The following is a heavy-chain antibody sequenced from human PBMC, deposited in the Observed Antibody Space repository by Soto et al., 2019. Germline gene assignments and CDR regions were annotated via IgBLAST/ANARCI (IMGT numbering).Heavy chain of an antibody. D-gene: IGHD4-17*01. V-gene: IGHV3-48*02. CDR3: ARGAGYGDYGGY. CDR2: IGGSGNTI. Sequence: EVQLVESGGGLVQPGGSLRLSCAGSGFSLRGYSMSWVRQAPGKGLEWVSYIGGSGNTIYADSVKGRFTISRDTAKNSVYLQMNSLGDYDTAVYYCARGAGYGDYGGYWGQGTLVIVSS. J-gene: IGHJ4*02. CDR1: GFSLRGYS.